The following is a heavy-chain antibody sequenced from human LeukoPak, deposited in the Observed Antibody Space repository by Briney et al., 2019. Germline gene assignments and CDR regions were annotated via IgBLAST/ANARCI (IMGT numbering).Heavy chain of an antibody. CDR3: ARGLGSYDTTWYPPLRY. D-gene: IGHD3-22*01. CDR2: INPSGGST. Sequence: GASVKVSCKASGYTFTSYYMHWVRQAPGQGLEWMGIINPSGGSTSYAQKFQGRVTMTRDTAINTAYMELSSLRSEDAAVYYCARGLGSYDTTWYPPLRYWGQGTLVTVSS. V-gene: IGHV1-46*01. CDR1: GYTFTSYY. J-gene: IGHJ4*02.